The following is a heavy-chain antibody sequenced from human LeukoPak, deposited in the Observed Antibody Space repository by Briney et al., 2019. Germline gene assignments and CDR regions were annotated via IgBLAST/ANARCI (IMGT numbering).Heavy chain of an antibody. CDR1: GFTFSSNW. Sequence: GGSLRLSCAASGFTFSSNWMHWVRHAPGKGLVWVSRIKSDGSITNYADSVKGRFTISRDNAKNMLYLQMNSLRAEDTAVYYCARGYYYDSSACDYWGQGTLVTVSS. CDR3: ARGYYYDSSACDY. CDR2: IKSDGSIT. D-gene: IGHD3-22*01. V-gene: IGHV3-74*01. J-gene: IGHJ4*02.